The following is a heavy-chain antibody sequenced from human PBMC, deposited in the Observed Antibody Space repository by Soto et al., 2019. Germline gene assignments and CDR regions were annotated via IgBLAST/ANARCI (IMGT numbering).Heavy chain of an antibody. V-gene: IGHV1-18*01. CDR3: ARDGPTYYYDSSGYYLVDY. Sequence: GASVKVSCKASGYTFTSYGISWVRQAPGQGLEWMGWISAYNGNTNYAQKLKGRVTMTTDTSTSTAYMELRSRRSDDTAVYYCARDGPTYYYDSSGYYLVDYWGQGTLVTVSS. J-gene: IGHJ4*02. CDR2: ISAYNGNT. CDR1: GYTFTSYG. D-gene: IGHD3-22*01.